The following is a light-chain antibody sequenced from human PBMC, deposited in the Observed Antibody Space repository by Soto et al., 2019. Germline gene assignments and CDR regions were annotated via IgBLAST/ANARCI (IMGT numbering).Light chain of an antibody. CDR3: QHYVWSLTWT. V-gene: IGKV3-20*01. CDR2: GAS. J-gene: IGKJ1*01. CDR1: QSVSNSY. Sequence: EIVLTQSPGTLSLSPGERATLSCRASQSVSNSYLAWYQQKPGQAPRLLIYGASSRATGIPDRFSGSGSGTDFTLTISRLEPGDFAVYYCQHYVWSLTWTFSPGTKVDIK.